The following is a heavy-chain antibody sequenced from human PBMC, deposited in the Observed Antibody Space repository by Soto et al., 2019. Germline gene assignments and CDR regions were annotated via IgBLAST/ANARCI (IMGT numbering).Heavy chain of an antibody. CDR2: ISYDGSNK. Sequence: PGGSLRLSCAASGFTFSSYGMHWVRQAPGKGLEWVAVISYDGSNKYYADSVKGRFTISRDNSKNTLYLKMNSLRAEDTDVYYCAKGAYSGRYLDYWGQGT. CDR1: GFTFSSYG. J-gene: IGHJ4*02. D-gene: IGHD1-26*01. CDR3: AKGAYSGRYLDY. V-gene: IGHV3-30*18.